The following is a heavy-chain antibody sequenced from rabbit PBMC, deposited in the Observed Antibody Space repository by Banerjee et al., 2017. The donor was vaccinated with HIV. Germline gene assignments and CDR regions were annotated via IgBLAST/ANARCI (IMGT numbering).Heavy chain of an antibody. D-gene: IGHD2-1*01. CDR3: AREAGYGDNTGEYYAMDL. J-gene: IGHJ6*01. Sequence: QSLEESGGDLVKPGASLTLTCTASAIDFIGYYYMCWVRQAPGKGLEWIACIYTGSGGDTYYASWVNGRFTISKTSSTAVTLQMTSLTAADTATYFCAREAGYGDNTGEYYAMDLWGPGTLVTVS. V-gene: IGHV1S40*01. CDR1: AIDFIGYYY. CDR2: IYTGSGGDT.